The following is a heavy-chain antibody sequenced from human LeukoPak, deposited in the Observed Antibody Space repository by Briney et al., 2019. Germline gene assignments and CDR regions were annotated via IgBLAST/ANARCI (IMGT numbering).Heavy chain of an antibody. V-gene: IGHV1-18*01. CDR3: ARAVRIGIAVAGIDY. J-gene: IGHJ4*02. D-gene: IGHD6-19*01. Sequence: KLQGRVTMTTDTSTSTAYMELRSLRSDDTAVYYCARAVRIGIAVAGIDYWGQGTLVTVSS.